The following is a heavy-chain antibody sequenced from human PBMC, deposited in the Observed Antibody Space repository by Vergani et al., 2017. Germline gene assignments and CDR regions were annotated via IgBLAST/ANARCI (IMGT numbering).Heavy chain of an antibody. J-gene: IGHJ4*02. CDR1: GGSISSNTYY. CDR3: ARTESFILRYFHWAL. D-gene: IGHD3-9*01. V-gene: IGHV4-39*01. CDR2: IFYSGST. Sequence: QLQLQESGPGLVKPSETLSLTCTVSGGSISSNTYYWGWIRQPPGKGLEWIGSIFYSGSTYYNPSLKSRVTISVDTSKNQFSLEVTSVTAADTAIYFCARTESFILRYFHWALWGQGTLVTVSS.